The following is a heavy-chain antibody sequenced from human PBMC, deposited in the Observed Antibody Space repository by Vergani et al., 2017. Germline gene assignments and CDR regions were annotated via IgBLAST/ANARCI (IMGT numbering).Heavy chain of an antibody. CDR1: GFTFSSYG. CDR2: ISYDGSNK. J-gene: IGHJ3*02. D-gene: IGHD3-22*01. Sequence: QVQLVESGGGVVQPGRSLRLSCAASGFTFSSYGMHWVRQAPGKGLEWVAVISYDGSNKYYADSVKGRFTISRDNSKNTLYLQMNSLRAEDTAVYYCAXGQDYYDSSGPDYGAFDIWGQGTMVTVSS. V-gene: IGHV3-30*03. CDR3: AXGQDYYDSSGPDYGAFDI.